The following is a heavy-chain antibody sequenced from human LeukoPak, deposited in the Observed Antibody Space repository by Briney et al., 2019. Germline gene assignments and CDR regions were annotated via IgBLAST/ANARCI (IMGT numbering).Heavy chain of an antibody. CDR3: ARDRGNYDFWSGLTKGYFDY. J-gene: IGHJ4*02. CDR1: GGSISSYY. Sequence: ETLSLTCTVSGGSISSYYRSWIRQPAGKGLEWIGRIYTSGSTNYNPSLKSRVTMSVDTSKNQFSLKLSSVTAADTAVYYCARDRGNYDFWSGLTKGYFDYWGQGTLVTVSS. V-gene: IGHV4-4*07. D-gene: IGHD3-3*01. CDR2: IYTSGST.